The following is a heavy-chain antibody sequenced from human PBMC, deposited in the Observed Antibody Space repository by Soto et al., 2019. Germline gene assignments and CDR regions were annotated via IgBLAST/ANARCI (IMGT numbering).Heavy chain of an antibody. V-gene: IGHV1-2*06. Sequence: ASVKVSCKASGYTFTGYYMHWVRQAPGQGLEWMGRINPNSGGTNYAQKFQGRVTMTRDTPISTAYMELSRLRSDDTAVYYCARRPYYYDSSGYYYSYYGMDVWGQGTTVTVS. CDR2: INPNSGGT. D-gene: IGHD3-22*01. CDR3: ARRPYYYDSSGYYYSYYGMDV. CDR1: GYTFTGYY. J-gene: IGHJ6*02.